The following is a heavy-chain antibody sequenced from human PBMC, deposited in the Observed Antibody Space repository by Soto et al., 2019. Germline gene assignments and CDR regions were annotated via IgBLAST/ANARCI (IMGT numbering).Heavy chain of an antibody. D-gene: IGHD3-22*01. CDR2: IYYSGST. V-gene: IGHV4-31*03. J-gene: IGHJ3*02. CDR1: GGSISSGGYY. Sequence: QVQLQESGPGLVKPSQTLSLTCTVSGGSISSGGYYWSWIRQHPGKGLEWIRYIYYSGSTYYNPSLKSRVTISVDTSKNQFSLKLSSVTAADTAVYYCAREDVYYYDSSGYYGYAFDIWGQGTMVTVSS. CDR3: AREDVYYYDSSGYYGYAFDI.